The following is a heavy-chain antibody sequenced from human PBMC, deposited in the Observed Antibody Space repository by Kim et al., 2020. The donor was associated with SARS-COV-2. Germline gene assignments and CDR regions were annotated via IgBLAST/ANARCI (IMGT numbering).Heavy chain of an antibody. D-gene: IGHD3-10*01. CDR2: FDAEDGET. V-gene: IGHV1-24*01. CDR3: ATDRVCPLMVRGVIRY. CDR1: GYTLTELS. J-gene: IGHJ4*02. Sequence: ASVKVSCKVSGYTLTELSMHWVRQAPGKGLEWMGGFDAEDGETIYAQKFQGRVTMTEDTSTDTAYMELSSLRSEDTALYYCATDRVCPLMVRGVIRYWGQGTMVTVSS.